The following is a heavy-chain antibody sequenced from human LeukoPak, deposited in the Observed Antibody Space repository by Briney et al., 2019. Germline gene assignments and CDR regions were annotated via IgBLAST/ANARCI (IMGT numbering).Heavy chain of an antibody. CDR2: IYYSGST. Sequence: SETLSLTCNVSGGSISSYYWSWIRQPPGKGLEWIGYIYYSGSTNYNPSLKSRVTISVDTSKNQFSLRLSSVTAADTAVYYCARDRTGYPYYYYMDVWGKGTTVTISS. CDR3: ARDRTGYPYYYYMDV. D-gene: IGHD3-9*01. V-gene: IGHV4-59*12. J-gene: IGHJ6*03. CDR1: GGSISSYY.